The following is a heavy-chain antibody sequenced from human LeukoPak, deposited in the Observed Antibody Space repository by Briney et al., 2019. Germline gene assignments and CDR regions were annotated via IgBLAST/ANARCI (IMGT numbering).Heavy chain of an antibody. Sequence: GRSLRLSCAASGFTFSSYAMHWVRQAPGKGLEWVEVISYDGSNKYYADSVKGRFTISRDNSKNTLYLQMNSLRAEDTAVYYCARDLAYCGGDCYKDYWGQGTLVTVSS. CDR2: ISYDGSNK. CDR3: ARDLAYCGGDCYKDY. CDR1: GFTFSSYA. V-gene: IGHV3-30-3*01. J-gene: IGHJ4*02. D-gene: IGHD2-21*02.